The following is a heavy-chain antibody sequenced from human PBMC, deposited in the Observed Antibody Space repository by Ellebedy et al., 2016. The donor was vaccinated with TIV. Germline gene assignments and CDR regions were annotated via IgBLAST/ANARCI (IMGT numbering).Heavy chain of an antibody. CDR2: IYYSGSS. D-gene: IGHD1-26*01. J-gene: IGHJ3*02. CDR1: GGSISSTIYY. V-gene: IGHV4-39*07. Sequence: MPSETLSLTCTVSGGSISSTIYYWGWIRQPPGKGLEWIGSIYYSGSSYYNPSLKSRVPISVDTSKNQFSLRLSSVTAADTAVYYCARWWEIDDAFDIWGQGTMVTVSS. CDR3: ARWWEIDDAFDI.